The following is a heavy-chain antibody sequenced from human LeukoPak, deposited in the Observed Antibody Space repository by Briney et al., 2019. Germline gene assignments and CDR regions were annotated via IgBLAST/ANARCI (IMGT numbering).Heavy chain of an antibody. CDR2: IIPNLGMA. V-gene: IGHV1-69*04. CDR3: ARDLVCTMNCKDS. J-gene: IGHJ4*02. Sequence: SVKVSCKASGSTFSNDAISWVRQAPGQGLEWMGRIIPNLGMALYAQKFKGRVTITADKSPSTAYMELSSLTSEDTAVYFCARDLVCTMNCKDSWGQGTLVTVS. D-gene: IGHD2-2*01. CDR1: GSTFSNDA.